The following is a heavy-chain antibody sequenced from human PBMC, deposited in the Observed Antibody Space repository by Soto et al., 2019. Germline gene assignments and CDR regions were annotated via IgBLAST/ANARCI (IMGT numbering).Heavy chain of an antibody. CDR2: IYYSGST. CDR3: ARDRRWLPRGPNNWLDL. CDR1: GGSISSYY. Sequence: SETLSLTCTVSGGSISSYYWSWIRQPPGKGLEWIGYIYYSGSTNYNPSLKSRVTISVDTSKNQFSLKLSSVTAADAAVYYCARDRRWLPRGPNNWLDLWGQGTQVTVSS. J-gene: IGHJ5*02. D-gene: IGHD5-12*01. V-gene: IGHV4-59*01.